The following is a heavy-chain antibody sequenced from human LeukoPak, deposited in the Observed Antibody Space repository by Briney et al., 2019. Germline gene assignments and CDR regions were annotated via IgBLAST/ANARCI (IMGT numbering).Heavy chain of an antibody. V-gene: IGHV3-7*01. CDR1: GFTFSNYW. D-gene: IGHD6-19*01. CDR2: IKQDGSEE. Sequence: GGSLRLSCVASGFTFSNYWMSWVRQAPGKGLEWVANIKQDGSEEAYVDSVKGRFTISRNNAKNSLYLQMNSLRAEDTAVYYCARDTRGWYALTYWGQGTLVTVSS. J-gene: IGHJ4*02. CDR3: ARDTRGWYALTY.